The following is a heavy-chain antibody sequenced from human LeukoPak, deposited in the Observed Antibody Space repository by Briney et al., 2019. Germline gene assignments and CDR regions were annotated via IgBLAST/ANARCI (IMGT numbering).Heavy chain of an antibody. V-gene: IGHV1-18*01. CDR3: ARNPTNTSGRYAYFDY. Sequence: GASVKVSCKASGYTFTHHGITWVRQAPGQGLEWMGWISGYNGGTHYAQNFQGRVTLTTDTSTSTAYMELRSLRSDDTAVYYCARNPTNTSGRYAYFDYWGQGTLVTVSS. CDR1: GYTFTHHG. CDR2: ISGYNGGT. D-gene: IGHD6-19*01. J-gene: IGHJ4*02.